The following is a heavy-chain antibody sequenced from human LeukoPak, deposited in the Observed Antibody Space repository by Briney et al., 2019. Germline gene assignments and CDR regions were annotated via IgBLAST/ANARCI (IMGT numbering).Heavy chain of an antibody. D-gene: IGHD2/OR15-2a*01. CDR3: ARLWDSTGLYFSYYMDV. CDR2: IYHNGNT. J-gene: IGHJ6*03. V-gene: IGHV4-39*01. CDR1: GVSISSGSYY. Sequence: PSETLSLTCSVSGVSISSGSYYWGWIRQPPGMGLEWIGIIYHNGNTNYNPSLKSRVTISADTSRNQFSLRMDSVTAADTAVYYCARLWDSTGLYFSYYMDVWGEGTTGTVSS.